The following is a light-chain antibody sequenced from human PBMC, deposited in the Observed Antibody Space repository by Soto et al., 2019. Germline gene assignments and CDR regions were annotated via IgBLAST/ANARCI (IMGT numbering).Light chain of an antibody. CDR2: NNN. V-gene: IGLV1-44*01. J-gene: IGLJ3*02. CDR3: AAWDDSLSGVV. CDR1: RSNIGVNT. Sequence: QLVLTQPPSASGTPGQRVTISCSGSRSNIGVNTVNWYHQLPGRAPKLLIYNNNQRPSGVPDRVSGSKSGTSASLAISGLQSEDEAAYYCAAWDDSLSGVVFGGGTKVTVL.